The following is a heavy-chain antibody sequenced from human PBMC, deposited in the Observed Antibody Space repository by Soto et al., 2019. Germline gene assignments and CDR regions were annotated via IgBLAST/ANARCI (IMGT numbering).Heavy chain of an antibody. Sequence: QVHLVESGGGVVQPGRSLRLSCAASGFTFSSYGMHWVRQAPGKGLEWVAVMSNDGTSRFYADSVKGRFTISRDNSKNTLYLQMNSLRAEDTAMYYCAKVRVKDYYYYAMDVWGQGTTVTVYS. CDR2: MSNDGTSR. J-gene: IGHJ6*02. CDR3: AKVRVKDYYYYAMDV. V-gene: IGHV3-30*18. CDR1: GFTFSSYG.